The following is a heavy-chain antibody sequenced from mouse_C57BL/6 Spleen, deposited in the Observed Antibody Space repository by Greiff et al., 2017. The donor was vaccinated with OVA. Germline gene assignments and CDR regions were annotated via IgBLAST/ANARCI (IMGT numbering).Heavy chain of an antibody. CDR3: ARMEDYGSSSY. J-gene: IGHJ3*01. D-gene: IGHD1-1*01. Sequence: QVQLQQPGAELVKPGASVKLSCKASGYTFTSYWMQWVKQRPGQGLEWIGEIDPSDSYTNYNQKFKGKATLTVDTSSSTAYMQLSSLTSEDSAVDYCARMEDYGSSSYWGQGTLVTVSA. CDR1: GYTFTSYW. CDR2: IDPSDSYT. V-gene: IGHV1-50*01.